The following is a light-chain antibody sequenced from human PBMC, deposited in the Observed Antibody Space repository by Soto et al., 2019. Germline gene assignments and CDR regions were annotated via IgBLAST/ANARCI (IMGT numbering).Light chain of an antibody. CDR3: QQLNSYLLT. CDR1: QGISSY. V-gene: IGKV1-9*01. Sequence: IQLTQSPSSLSASVGDRVTITCRASQGISSYLAWYQQKPGKAPKLLIYAASTLQSGVPSRFSGSGSGTDLTLTISSLQPEDFGTYYCQQLNSYLLTFGGGTKVEIK. J-gene: IGKJ4*01. CDR2: AAS.